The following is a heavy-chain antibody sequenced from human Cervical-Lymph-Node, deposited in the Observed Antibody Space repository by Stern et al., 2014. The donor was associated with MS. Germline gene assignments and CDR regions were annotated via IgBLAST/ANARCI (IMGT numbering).Heavy chain of an antibody. CDR2: ISYDGSNK. CDR3: AKDGSGSSFDY. D-gene: IGHD1-26*01. V-gene: IGHV3-30*18. CDR1: GFTFSSYG. J-gene: IGHJ4*02. Sequence: VQLVESGGGVVQPGRSLRLSWAASGFTFSSYGMHWVRQAPGKGLEWVAVISYDGSNKYYADSVKGRFTISRDNSKNTLYLQMNSLRAEDTAVYYCAKDGSGSSFDYWGQGTLVTVSS.